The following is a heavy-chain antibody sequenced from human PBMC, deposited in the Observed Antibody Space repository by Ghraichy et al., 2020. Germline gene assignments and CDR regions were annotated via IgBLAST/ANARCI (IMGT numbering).Heavy chain of an antibody. D-gene: IGHD2-15*01. Sequence: GESLNISCAASGFTFPNHAMNWVRQSPGKGLEWVSAITASGTFTYYADPVKGRFTVSRDQSKNMLYLQLSSLRVEDTAIYYCARDRTAGNCSGGSCYGGYYYYGMDVWGQGTTVTVSS. J-gene: IGHJ6*02. CDR2: ITASGTFT. CDR3: ARDRTAGNCSGGSCYGGYYYYGMDV. V-gene: IGHV3-23*01. CDR1: GFTFPNHA.